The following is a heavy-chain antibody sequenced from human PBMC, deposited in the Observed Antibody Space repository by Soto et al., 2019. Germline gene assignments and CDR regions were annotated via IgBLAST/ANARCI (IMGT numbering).Heavy chain of an antibody. CDR3: AKDGSAVPADYYCHMDV. D-gene: IGHD3-10*01. CDR1: GFTFSSHA. CDR2: VSGGGVST. V-gene: IGHV3-23*01. J-gene: IGHJ6*03. Sequence: EVQLLESGGGLVQPGGSLRLSCAASGFTFSSHAMTWVRQAPGKGLEWVATVSGGGVSTWYADSVKGPFTISRDDSNNTLDLQIHILRSEYTDLYYCAKDGSAVPADYYCHMDVWGKGTTVTVAS.